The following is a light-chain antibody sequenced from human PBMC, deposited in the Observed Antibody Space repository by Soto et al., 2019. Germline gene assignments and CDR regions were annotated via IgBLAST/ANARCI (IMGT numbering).Light chain of an antibody. CDR2: AAS. Sequence: DTQMTPSQSSLSASVGDRVTITCRASQVISNYLAWYQQKSGKDPKLLIYAASTLQSGVPSRFSGSGSGTDFTLTISSLQPEDVATYYCQKYNSAPLTFGGGTKVDIK. CDR1: QVISNY. J-gene: IGKJ4*01. CDR3: QKYNSAPLT. V-gene: IGKV1-27*01.